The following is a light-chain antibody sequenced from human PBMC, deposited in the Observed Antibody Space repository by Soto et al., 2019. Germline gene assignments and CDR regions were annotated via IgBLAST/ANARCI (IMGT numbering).Light chain of an antibody. Sequence: DIQMTQSPSTLSASVGDRVTITCRASQSISTCLAWYQQKPGKAPNLLIFKASALESGVPSRFSGSGSGTEFTLTISSLQPDDFATYYCQPYNSYSWTFGKGTKVAIK. CDR2: KAS. CDR1: QSISTC. J-gene: IGKJ1*01. CDR3: QPYNSYSWT. V-gene: IGKV1-5*03.